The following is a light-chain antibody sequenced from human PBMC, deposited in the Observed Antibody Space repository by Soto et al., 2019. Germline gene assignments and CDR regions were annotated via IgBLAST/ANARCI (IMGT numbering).Light chain of an antibody. CDR2: VAP. CDR3: QQSYRSPRT. V-gene: IGKV1-39*01. Sequence: DIQMTQSPSSLSASVGDRVTITCRASQNIETYLNWYQVKQGKAHKXMLSVAPGFQGDVPSYFSGSRYGTAGTITISSLQPEDCETYYGQQSYRSPRTFGQGTKVDIK. J-gene: IGKJ1*01. CDR1: QNIETY.